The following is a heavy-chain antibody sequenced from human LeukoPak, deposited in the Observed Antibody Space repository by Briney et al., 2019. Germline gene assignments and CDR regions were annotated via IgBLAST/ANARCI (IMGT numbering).Heavy chain of an antibody. CDR3: AKSSGWTHLDY. J-gene: IGHJ4*02. D-gene: IGHD6-19*01. CDR1: GGSISSYY. Sequence: SETLSLTCTVSGGSISSYYWSWIRQPPGKGLEWIGYIYYSGSTNYNPSLKSRVTISVDTSKNQFSLKLSSVTAADTAVYYCAKSSGWTHLDYWGQGTLVTVSS. V-gene: IGHV4-59*08. CDR2: IYYSGST.